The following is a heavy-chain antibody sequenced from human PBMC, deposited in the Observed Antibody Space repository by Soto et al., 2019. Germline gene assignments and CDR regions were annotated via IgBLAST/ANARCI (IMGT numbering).Heavy chain of an antibody. CDR2: MNPNSGNT. CDR1: GYTFTSYD. Sequence: VKVSCKASGYTFTSYDINWVRQATGQGLEWMGWMNPNSGNTGYAQKFQGRVTMTEDTSTDTAYMELSSLRSEDTAVYYCATDLKTYCSGGSCYPPMDWFDPWGQGTLVTVSS. V-gene: IGHV1-8*01. D-gene: IGHD2-15*01. CDR3: ATDLKTYCSGGSCYPPMDWFDP. J-gene: IGHJ5*02.